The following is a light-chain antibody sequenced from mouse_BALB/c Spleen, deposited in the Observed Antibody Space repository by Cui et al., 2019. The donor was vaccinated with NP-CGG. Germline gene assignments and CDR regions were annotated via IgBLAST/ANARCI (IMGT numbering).Light chain of an antibody. CDR3: ALWYSNHWV. J-gene: IGLJ1*01. CDR1: TGAVTTSNY. CDR2: GTN. Sequence: QAVVTHESALTTSPGETVTLTCRSSTGAVTTSNYANWVQEKPDHLFTGLIGGTNNRAPGVPARFSGSLIGDTAALTITGAQTEDEAIYFCALWYSNHWVFGGGTKLTVL. V-gene: IGLV1*01.